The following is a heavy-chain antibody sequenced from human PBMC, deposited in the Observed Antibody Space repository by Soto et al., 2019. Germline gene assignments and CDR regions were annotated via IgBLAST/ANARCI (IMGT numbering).Heavy chain of an antibody. CDR3: AREGSSNESPYYGMDV. Sequence: QGQLVQSGAEVKKPRSSVNVSCKAAGGTFSSYAISWVRQAPGQRLEWMGGTIPIFGTANYAQKFQGRVTITADESTSTAYMELSSLRSEDTAVYYCAREGSSNESPYYGMDVWGQGTTVTVSS. J-gene: IGHJ6*02. V-gene: IGHV1-69*01. D-gene: IGHD3-10*01. CDR1: GGTFSSYA. CDR2: TIPIFGTA.